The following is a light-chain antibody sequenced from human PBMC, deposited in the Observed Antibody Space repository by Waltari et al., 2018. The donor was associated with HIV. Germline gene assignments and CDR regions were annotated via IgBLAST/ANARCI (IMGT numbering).Light chain of an antibody. CDR3: QQSYSTPLT. V-gene: IGKV1-39*01. Sequence: DIQLTQSPSSLAASIGDRVTITCRTSQSISRDLNWYQQRPGKAPNLLIYAASSLQRGVPSRFSGSGSGTDFTLTISSLQPEDFATYFCQQSYSTPLTFGGGTKVEIK. J-gene: IGKJ4*01. CDR2: AAS. CDR1: QSISRD.